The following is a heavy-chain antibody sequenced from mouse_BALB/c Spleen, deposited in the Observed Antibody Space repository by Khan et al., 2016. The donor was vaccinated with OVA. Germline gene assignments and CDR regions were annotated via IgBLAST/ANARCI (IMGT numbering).Heavy chain of an antibody. D-gene: IGHD2-14*01. J-gene: IGHJ3*01. CDR2: INPSNGYT. CDR3: AREGAYYRSDGWFSY. Sequence: QXQXSGAELARPGASVKMSCKASGYTFTTYTMHWVKQRPGQGLEWIGYINPSNGYTNYNQKFKDKSTLTADKSSSTAYMQLSSLTSDYSAVYYCAREGAYYRSDGWFSYWGQGTLVTVSA. CDR1: GYTFTTYT. V-gene: IGHV1-4*01.